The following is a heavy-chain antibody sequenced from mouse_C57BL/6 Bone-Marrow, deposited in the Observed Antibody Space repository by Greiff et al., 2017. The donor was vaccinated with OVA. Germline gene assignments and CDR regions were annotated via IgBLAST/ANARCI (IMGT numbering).Heavy chain of an antibody. CDR2: IRTNANGSTT. CDR3: ARSRTGVYARDY. CDR1: GFTFTDYY. J-gene: IGHJ4*01. V-gene: IGHV7-3*01. D-gene: IGHD3-1*01. Sequence: EVKVVESGGGLVQPGGSLSLSCAASGFTFTDYYMSWVRQPPGKALAWLGFIRTNANGSTTEYRASVQGRFTISRDNSQSIRYLQMNALRAEDSATYYGARSRTGVYARDYWGQGTSVTGSS.